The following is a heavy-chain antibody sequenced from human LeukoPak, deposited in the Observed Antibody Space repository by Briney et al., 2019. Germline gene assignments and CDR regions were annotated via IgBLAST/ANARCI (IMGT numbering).Heavy chain of an antibody. CDR2: VDPEDGET. CDR1: GGTFSSYT. Sequence: ASVKVSCKASGGTFSSYTISWVQQAPGKGLEWMGLVDPEDGETIYADKFQGRVTISADTSTDTAYMELSSLRSEDTAVYYCATLTGIAEGVNLLPVDYWGRGTLVTVSS. D-gene: IGHD6-13*01. V-gene: IGHV1-69-2*01. J-gene: IGHJ4*02. CDR3: ATLTGIAEGVNLLPVDY.